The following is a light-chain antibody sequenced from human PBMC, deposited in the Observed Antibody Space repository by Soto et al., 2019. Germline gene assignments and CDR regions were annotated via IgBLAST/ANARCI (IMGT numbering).Light chain of an antibody. CDR3: CSYAGSYTQV. J-gene: IGLJ1*01. V-gene: IGLV2-11*01. CDR2: DVS. CDR1: SSDVGGYNY. Sequence: QSALTQPRSLSGSPGQSVTISCTGTSSDVGGYNYVSWYQQHPGKAPNLMIYDVSKRPSGVPDRFSGSKSGNTASLTISGLQAEDEADYYCCSYAGSYTQVFGTGTKLTVL.